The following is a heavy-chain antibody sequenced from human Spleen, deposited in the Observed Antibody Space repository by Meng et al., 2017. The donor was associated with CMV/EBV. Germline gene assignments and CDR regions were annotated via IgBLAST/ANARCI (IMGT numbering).Heavy chain of an antibody. V-gene: IGHV3-21*01. Sequence: SGFTFSSYSMTWVRQAPGKGLAWVSSISSSSSYIYYADSVKGRFTISRDNAKNSLYLQMNSLRAEDTAVYYCAREGAAVAALGFGYWGQGTLVTVSS. J-gene: IGHJ4*02. CDR1: GFTFSSYS. CDR3: AREGAAVAALGFGY. CDR2: ISSSSSYI. D-gene: IGHD6-19*01.